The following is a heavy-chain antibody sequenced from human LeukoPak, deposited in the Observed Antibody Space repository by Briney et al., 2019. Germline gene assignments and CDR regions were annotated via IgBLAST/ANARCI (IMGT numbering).Heavy chain of an antibody. J-gene: IGHJ6*03. CDR2: ISAYNGNT. CDR3: ARGGAGEVLPGAIGYYYYYMDV. V-gene: IGHV1-18*01. D-gene: IGHD2-2*01. Sequence: GASVKVSCNASGYTFTSYGISWVRQAPGQGLEWMGWISAYNGNTNYAQNLQDRVTMTTDTSTSTAYMELRSLRSDDTAVYYCARGGAGEVLPGAIGYYYYYMDVWGKGTTVTVSS. CDR1: GYTFTSYG.